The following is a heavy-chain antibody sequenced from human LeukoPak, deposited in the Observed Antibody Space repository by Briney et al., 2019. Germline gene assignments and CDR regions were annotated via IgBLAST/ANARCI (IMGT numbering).Heavy chain of an antibody. J-gene: IGHJ6*02. V-gene: IGHV1-46*01. CDR1: GYTFTSYY. Sequence: ASVKVSCKASGYTFTSYYMHWVRQAPGQGLEWMGIINPSGGSTSYAQKFQGRVTMTRDTSTSTVYMELSSLRSEDTAVYYCARGVHSVLEWLSSLYYYYGMDVWGQGTLVTVSS. D-gene: IGHD3-3*01. CDR3: ARGVHSVLEWLSSLYYYYGMDV. CDR2: INPSGGST.